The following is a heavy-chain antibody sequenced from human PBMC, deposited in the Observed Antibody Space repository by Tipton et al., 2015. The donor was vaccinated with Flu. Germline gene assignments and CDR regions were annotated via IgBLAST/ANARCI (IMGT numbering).Heavy chain of an antibody. J-gene: IGHJ6*02. Sequence: GLVKPSQTLSLTCAVSGVSISSGGYYWSWIRQHPGKGLEWIGYIYYSGSTSYNPSLKSRLTISVDTSKNQFSLKLSSVTAADTAVYFCARERGQLEGHVYYDYGMGVWGQGTTVTAS. D-gene: IGHD1-1*01. CDR1: GVSISSGGYY. CDR3: ARERGQLEGHVYYDYGMGV. CDR2: IYYSGST. V-gene: IGHV4-31*11.